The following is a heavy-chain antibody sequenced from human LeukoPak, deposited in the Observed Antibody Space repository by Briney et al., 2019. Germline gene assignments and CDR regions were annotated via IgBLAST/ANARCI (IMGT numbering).Heavy chain of an antibody. Sequence: SETLSLTCTVSGGSISSYYWSWIRQPPGKGLEWIGYIYYSGSTNYNPSLKSRVTISVDTSKNQFSLKLSSVTAADTAVYYCARADTAMVTPLDNWGQGTLVTVSS. CDR3: ARADTAMVTPLDN. J-gene: IGHJ4*02. CDR1: GGSISSYY. V-gene: IGHV4-59*01. CDR2: IYYSGST. D-gene: IGHD5-18*01.